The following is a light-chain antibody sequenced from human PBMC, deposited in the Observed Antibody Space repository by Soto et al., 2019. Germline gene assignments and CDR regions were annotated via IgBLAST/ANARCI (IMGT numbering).Light chain of an antibody. CDR2: KAS. Sequence: DIEMTQLPSTLSSWVGDIFTITCRASQSIDTWLAWHQQKPGQAPKLLISKASSLESGVPSRFSGSGSGTEFTLTISSLQPDDSATYYCQQYNSYRAFGQGTKVDIK. CDR1: QSIDTW. CDR3: QQYNSYRA. V-gene: IGKV1-5*03. J-gene: IGKJ1*01.